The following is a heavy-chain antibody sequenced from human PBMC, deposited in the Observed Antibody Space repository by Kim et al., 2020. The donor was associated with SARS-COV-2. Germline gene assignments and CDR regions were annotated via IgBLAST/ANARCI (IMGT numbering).Heavy chain of an antibody. D-gene: IGHD3-3*01. CDR1: GFSFRSYT. J-gene: IGHJ5*02. Sequence: GGSLRLSCAASGFSFRSYTMNWVRQAPGRGLEWVSSIGTSDHYKYYANSVRGRFTISRDNAKNSLHLHMNSLRVEDTAVYYCARDSAIFGMSPINWFDPWGQGTLVTVSS. CDR2: IGTSDHYK. V-gene: IGHV3-21*01. CDR3: ARDSAIFGMSPINWFDP.